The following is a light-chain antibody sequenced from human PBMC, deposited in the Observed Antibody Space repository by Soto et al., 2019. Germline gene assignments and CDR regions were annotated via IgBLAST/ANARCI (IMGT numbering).Light chain of an antibody. CDR3: LQDYSYPRT. CDR1: QAITTE. CDR2: GTS. Sequence: AIQMTQSPSSLSASVGDRVIITCRASQAITTELGWYQQRPGKAPKLLIYGTSNLQSGVPSRFSGSGSGTDFTLTINSLQPEDFATYYCLQDYSYPRTFGQGTKVDVK. V-gene: IGKV1-6*01. J-gene: IGKJ1*01.